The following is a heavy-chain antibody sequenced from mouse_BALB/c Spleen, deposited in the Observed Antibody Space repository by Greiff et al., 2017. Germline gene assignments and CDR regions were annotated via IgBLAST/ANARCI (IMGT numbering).Heavy chain of an antibody. CDR3: ARTTNYFDY. Sequence: EVKVIESGGGLVKLGGSLKLSCAASGFTFSSYYMSWVRQTPEKRLELVAAINSNGGSTYYPDTVKGRFTISRDNAKNTLYLQMSSLKSEDTALYYCARTTNYFDYWGQGTTLTVSS. CDR2: INSNGGST. D-gene: IGHD5-5*01. V-gene: IGHV5-6-2*01. CDR1: GFTFSSYY. J-gene: IGHJ2*01.